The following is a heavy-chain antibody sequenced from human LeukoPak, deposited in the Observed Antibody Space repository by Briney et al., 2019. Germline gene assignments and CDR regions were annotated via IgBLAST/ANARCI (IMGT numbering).Heavy chain of an antibody. J-gene: IGHJ1*01. CDR3: ARYGAAAGTWYFQH. CDR2: IYYSGST. D-gene: IGHD6-13*01. V-gene: IGHV4-59*01. Sequence: SETLSLTCTVSGGSISSYCWSWIRQPPGKGLEWIGYIYYSGSTNYNPSLKSRVTISVDTSKNQFSLKLSSVTAADTAVYYCARYGAAAGTWYFQHWGQGTLVTVSS. CDR1: GGSISSYC.